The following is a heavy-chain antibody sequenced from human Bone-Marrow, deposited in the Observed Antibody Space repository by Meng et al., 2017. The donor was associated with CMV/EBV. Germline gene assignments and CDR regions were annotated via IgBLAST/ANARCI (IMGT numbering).Heavy chain of an antibody. CDR3: ARDFRTTVTGGGMDV. CDR2: IYYGESP. J-gene: IGHJ6*01. CDR1: GDSLSSSNYF. D-gene: IGHD4-11*01. V-gene: IGHV4-39*07. Sequence: SETLSLTRIVSGDSLSSSNYFWDWIRQPPGKGLEWIGSIYYGESPYYNPSLKSRVTISLDTPKNQFSPKLSSVTAADTAVYYWARDFRTTVTGGGMDVWGQGTTVTVSS.